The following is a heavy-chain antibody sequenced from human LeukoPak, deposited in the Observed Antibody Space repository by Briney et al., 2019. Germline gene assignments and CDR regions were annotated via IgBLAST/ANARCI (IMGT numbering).Heavy chain of an antibody. CDR2: MNPNSGNT. J-gene: IGHJ6*02. D-gene: IGHD1-1*01. V-gene: IGHV1-8*01. CDR1: GYTFTNYD. Sequence: ASVKVSCKASGYTFTNYDINWVRQATGQGLEWMGWMNPNSGNTGYAQRFQGRVTMTRNTSISTAYMELSSLRSEDTAVYYCARADGTTGAFYYYYYPTDVWGQGTTVTVSS. CDR3: ARADGTTGAFYYYYYPTDV.